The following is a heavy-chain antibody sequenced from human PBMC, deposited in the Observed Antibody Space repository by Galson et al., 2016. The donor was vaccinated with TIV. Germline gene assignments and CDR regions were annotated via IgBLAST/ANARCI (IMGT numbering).Heavy chain of an antibody. J-gene: IGHJ4*02. V-gene: IGHV1-8*02. CDR2: MNPTSGAT. D-gene: IGHD3-22*01. CDR3: ARAPGYIDSSGYYDN. Sequence: SVKVSCKASEHTIITYDINWVRQAAGQTLEWMGWMNPTSGATGFSQKFRDRLIMTRNLSIATAYMELTSLRSEDTAVYYCARAPGYIDSSGYYDNWGQGTLVTVSS. CDR1: EHTIITYD.